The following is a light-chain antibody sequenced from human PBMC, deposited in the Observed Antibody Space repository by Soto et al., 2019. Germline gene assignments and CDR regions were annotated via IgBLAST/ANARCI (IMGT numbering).Light chain of an antibody. J-gene: IGLJ1*01. V-gene: IGLV2-8*01. CDR1: SSDVGGYNF. CDR2: EVS. Sequence: ALTQPPSASGSPGQSVTISCTGTSSDVGGYNFVSWYQQHPGKAPKLIIYEVSKRPSGVPDRFSGSKSGNTASLTVSGLQAEDEADYYCSSYAGSQNFVFGTGTKVTVL. CDR3: SSYAGSQNFV.